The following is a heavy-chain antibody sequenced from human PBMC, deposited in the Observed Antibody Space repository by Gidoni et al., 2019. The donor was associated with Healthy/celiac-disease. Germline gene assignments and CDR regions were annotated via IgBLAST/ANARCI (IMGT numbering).Heavy chain of an antibody. D-gene: IGHD3-10*01. V-gene: IGHV4-34*01. Sequence: QVQLQQWGAGLLMPSETLSLTCAVYGGSFSGYYWSWIRQPPGKGLEWLGEITHSGSTNYNPSLKSRVTISVDTSKNQFSLKLSSVTAADTAVYYCARGYYYGSGRVPYYFDYWGQGTLVTVSS. CDR1: GGSFSGYY. CDR2: ITHSGST. CDR3: ARGYYYGSGRVPYYFDY. J-gene: IGHJ4*02.